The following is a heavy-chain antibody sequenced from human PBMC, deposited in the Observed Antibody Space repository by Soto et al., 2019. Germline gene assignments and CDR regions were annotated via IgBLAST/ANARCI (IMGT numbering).Heavy chain of an antibody. CDR2: IHNSGNT. CDR1: GGSISSTGYY. V-gene: IGHV4-31*03. D-gene: IGHD5-18*01. Sequence: TLSLTCTVSGGSISSTGYYWSWISQHPGKGLEWIGYIHNSGNTYYNPSLKSRIAISLDTSKKQFSLKLSSVTAADTAVYYCARAEGIQLWLSRFDSWGRGTLVTVSS. J-gene: IGHJ4*02. CDR3: ARAEGIQLWLSRFDS.